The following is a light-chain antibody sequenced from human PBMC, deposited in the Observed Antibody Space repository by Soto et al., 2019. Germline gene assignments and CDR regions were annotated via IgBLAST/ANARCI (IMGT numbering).Light chain of an antibody. J-gene: IGLJ2*01. V-gene: IGLV1-51*02. CDR3: GTWDSSLSAVV. CDR1: NSNIGNNY. Sequence: QSVLTQPPSVSAAPGQKVTISCSGSNSNIGNNYVSWYQQLPGTAPKLLMYENNLRPSGIPDRFSGSKSGTFATLSIAGLQTGDEADYYCGTWDSSLSAVVFGAGTKLTVL. CDR2: ENN.